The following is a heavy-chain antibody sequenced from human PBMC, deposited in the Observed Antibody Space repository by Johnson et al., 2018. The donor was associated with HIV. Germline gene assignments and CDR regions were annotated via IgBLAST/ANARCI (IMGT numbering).Heavy chain of an antibody. D-gene: IGHD1-26*01. CDR1: GFTVSSNY. Sequence: VQLVESGGGLIQPGGSLRLSCAASGFTVSSNYMSWVRQAPGKGLEWVSTISGSGGSTYYIDSVKGRFTISRDRSKNTLYLQMNSLRAEDTAVYYCARAVGAGGIWGQGTMVTVSS. CDR2: SGSGGST. V-gene: IGHV3-66*03. J-gene: IGHJ3*02. CDR3: ARAVGAGGI.